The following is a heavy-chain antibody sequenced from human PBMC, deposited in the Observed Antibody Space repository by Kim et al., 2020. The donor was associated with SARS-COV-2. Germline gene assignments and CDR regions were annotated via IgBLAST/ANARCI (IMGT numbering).Heavy chain of an antibody. V-gene: IGHV3-33*01. D-gene: IGHD3-10*01. Sequence: GGSLRLSCAASGFTFSSYGMHWVRQAPGKGLEWVAVIWYDGSNKYYADSVKGRFTISRDNSKNTLYLQMNSLRAEDTAVYYCARDGGYYGSGSYYIRIAAAPPDYWGQGTLVTVSS. CDR2: IWYDGSNK. J-gene: IGHJ4*02. CDR3: ARDGGYYGSGSYYIRIAAAPPDY. CDR1: GFTFSSYG.